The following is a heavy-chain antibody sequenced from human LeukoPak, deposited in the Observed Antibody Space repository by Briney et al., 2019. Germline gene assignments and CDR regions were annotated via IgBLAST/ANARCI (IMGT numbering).Heavy chain of an antibody. CDR1: GYTFTTYA. CDR2: INAGNGNT. J-gene: IGHJ6*02. Sequence: GASVKVSCKASGYTFTTYAMHWVRQAPGQRLEWMGWINAGNGNTKYSQKFQARVTITRDTSASTVYMELSSLRSEGTAVYYCARGSDYYGMDVWGQGTTVTVSS. V-gene: IGHV1-3*01. CDR3: ARGSDYYGMDV.